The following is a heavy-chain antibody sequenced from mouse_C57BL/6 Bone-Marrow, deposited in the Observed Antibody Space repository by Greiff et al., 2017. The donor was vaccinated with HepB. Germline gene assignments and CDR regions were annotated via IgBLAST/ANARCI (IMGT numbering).Heavy chain of an antibody. D-gene: IGHD3-2*02. CDR1: GYTFTSYW. Sequence: VQLQQPGAELVKPGASVKMSCKASGYTFTSYWITWVKQRPGQGLEWIGDIYPGSGSTNYNEKFKSKATLTVDTSSSTAYMQLSSLTSEDSAVYYCARDSSGLSWFAYGGQGTLVTVSA. CDR3: ARDSSGLSWFAY. J-gene: IGHJ3*01. CDR2: IYPGSGST. V-gene: IGHV1-55*01.